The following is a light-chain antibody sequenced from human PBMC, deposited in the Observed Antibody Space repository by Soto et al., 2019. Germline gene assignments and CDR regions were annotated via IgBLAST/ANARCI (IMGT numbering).Light chain of an antibody. CDR1: QSVSSY. Sequence: LTQSPAALSLYPRDRAPLSRMASQSVSSYLAWYQQKPGQAPRLLIYDASNRATGIPARFSGSGSGTDFTLTISRLEPEDFAVYYCQQYGSSSWTFAQGTKVDI. CDR3: QQYGSSSWT. V-gene: IGKV3-11*01. CDR2: DAS. J-gene: IGKJ1*01.